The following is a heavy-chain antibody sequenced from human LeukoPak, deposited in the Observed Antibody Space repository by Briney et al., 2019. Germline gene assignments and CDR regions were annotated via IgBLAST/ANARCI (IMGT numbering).Heavy chain of an antibody. CDR3: AIGAPGQLELPFDY. Sequence: GGSLRLSCAASGFTFSSYSMNWVRQAPGKGLEWVSYISSSSSTIYYADSVKGRFTISTDNAKNSLYLQMNSLRAEDTAVYYCAIGAPGQLELPFDYWGQGTLVTVSS. CDR1: GFTFSSYS. J-gene: IGHJ4*02. CDR2: ISSSSSTI. V-gene: IGHV3-48*04. D-gene: IGHD1-1*01.